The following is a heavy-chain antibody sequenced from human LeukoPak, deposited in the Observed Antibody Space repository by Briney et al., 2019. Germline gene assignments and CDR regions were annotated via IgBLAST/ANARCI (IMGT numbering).Heavy chain of an antibody. J-gene: IGHJ4*02. CDR2: ISSSSYI. Sequence: GGSLRLSCAASGFTFSSYSVNWVRQAPGKGLEWVSSISSSSYIYYADSVKGRFTISRDNAKNSLYLQMNSLRAEDTAVYYCARGIHYYDSSGYEFDYWGQGTLVTVSS. CDR3: ARGIHYYDSSGYEFDY. V-gene: IGHV3-21*01. D-gene: IGHD3-22*01. CDR1: GFTFSSYS.